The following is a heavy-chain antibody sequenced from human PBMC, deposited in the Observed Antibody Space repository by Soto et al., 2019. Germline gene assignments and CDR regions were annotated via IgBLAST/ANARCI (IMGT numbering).Heavy chain of an antibody. CDR2: ISAYNGNT. CDR1: GYTFTSYG. Sequence: GASVKVSCKASGYTFTSYGISWVRQAPGQGLEWMGWISAYNGNTNYAQKLQGRVTMTTDTSTSTAYMELRSLRSDDTAVYYCARDSFSFDFWSGYYQTYYYYGMDVWGQGTTVTVSS. D-gene: IGHD3-3*01. V-gene: IGHV1-18*01. CDR3: ARDSFSFDFWSGYYQTYYYYGMDV. J-gene: IGHJ6*02.